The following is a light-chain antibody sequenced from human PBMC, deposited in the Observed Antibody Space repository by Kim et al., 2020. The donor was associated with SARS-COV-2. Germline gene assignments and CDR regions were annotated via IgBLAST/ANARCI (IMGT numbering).Light chain of an antibody. J-gene: IGKJ2*01. V-gene: IGKV1-5*03. CDR1: QIINTF. CDR3: QHYIRFPYT. CDR2: QAS. Sequence: DIQMTQSPSTLSASVGDRVTITCRASQIINTFLAWYKQKPGKAPDLLIYQASSLQIGVPSRFSGSGSGTEFTLTINSLQPDDFATYSCQHYIRFPYTFGQGTKLEI.